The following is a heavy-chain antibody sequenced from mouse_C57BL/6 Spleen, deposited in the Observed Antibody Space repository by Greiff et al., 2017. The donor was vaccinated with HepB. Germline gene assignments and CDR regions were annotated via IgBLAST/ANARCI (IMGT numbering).Heavy chain of an antibody. J-gene: IGHJ2*01. Sequence: VQLQQSGAELVRPGSSVKLSCKASGYTFTSYWMDWVKQRPGQGLEWIGNIYPSDSETHYNQKFKDKATLTVDKSSSTAYMQLSSLTSEDSAVYYCARKGITTVVAPFDYWGQGTTLTVSS. CDR2: IYPSDSET. CDR3: ARKGITTVVAPFDY. V-gene: IGHV1-61*01. CDR1: GYTFTSYW. D-gene: IGHD1-1*01.